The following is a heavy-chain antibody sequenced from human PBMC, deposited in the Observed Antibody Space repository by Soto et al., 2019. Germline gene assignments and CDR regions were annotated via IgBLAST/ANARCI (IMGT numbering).Heavy chain of an antibody. CDR3: VRDGTKTLRDWFDP. CDR2: IYATGTT. J-gene: IGHJ5*02. V-gene: IGHV4-61*02. D-gene: IGHD1-1*01. Sequence: SETLSLTCTVSGGSVSSGSYYWSWIRKSAGKGLEWIGRIYATGTTDYNPSLKSRVMMSVDTSKKQFSLKLRSVTAADTAVYYRVRDGTKTLRDWFDPWGQGISVTVSS. CDR1: GGSVSSGSYY.